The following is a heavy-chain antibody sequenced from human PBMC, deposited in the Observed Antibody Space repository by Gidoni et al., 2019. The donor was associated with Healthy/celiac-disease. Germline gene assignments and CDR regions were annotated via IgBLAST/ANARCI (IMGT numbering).Heavy chain of an antibody. CDR3: AGDWDI. V-gene: IGHV4-61*02. Sequence: QVHLQESGPGLVKPSQTLSLTCTVSGGSISSGSYYWRWIRQPAGKGLEWIGRIYTSGSTNYNPSLKSRVTISVETSKNQFSLKLSSVTAADTAVYYCAGDWDIWGQGTMVTVSS. CDR1: GGSISSGSYY. CDR2: IYTSGST. J-gene: IGHJ3*02.